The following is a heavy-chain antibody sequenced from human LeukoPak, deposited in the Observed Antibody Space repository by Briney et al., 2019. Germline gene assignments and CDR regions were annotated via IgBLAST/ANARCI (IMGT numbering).Heavy chain of an antibody. Sequence: PGGSLRLSCAASGFTFSSYWMSWVRQAPGKGLEWVANIKQDGSERYYVDSVKGRFTISRDNAKNSLYLQMNSLRAEDTAVHYCASHPIGVYWGQGSLVTVSS. D-gene: IGHD1-26*01. CDR3: ASHPIGVY. CDR1: GFTFSSYW. J-gene: IGHJ4*02. CDR2: IKQDGSER. V-gene: IGHV3-7*01.